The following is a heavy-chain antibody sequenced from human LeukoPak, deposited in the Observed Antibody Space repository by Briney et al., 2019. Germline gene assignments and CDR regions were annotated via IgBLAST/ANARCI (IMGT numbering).Heavy chain of an antibody. CDR1: GFTFSSHA. CDR3: ARDSTIAPNAFDI. J-gene: IGHJ3*02. V-gene: IGHV3-30-3*01. CDR2: ISYDGSNK. Sequence: PGGSLRLSCAASGFTFSSHAMHWVRQAPGKGLEWVAVISYDGSNKYYADSVKGRFTISRDNSKNTLYLQMNSLRAEDTAVYYCARDSTIAPNAFDIWGQGTMVTVSS. D-gene: IGHD3-9*01.